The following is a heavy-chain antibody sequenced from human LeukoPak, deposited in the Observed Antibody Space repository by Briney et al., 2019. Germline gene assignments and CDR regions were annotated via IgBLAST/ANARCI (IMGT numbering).Heavy chain of an antibody. Sequence: GGSLRLSCAASGFTFSSYAMSWVRQAPGKGLEWVSAVSGSGGSTYYADSVKGRFTISRDNSKNTLYLQMNSLRAEDTAVYYCAKGKGSMIVVSDALDIWGQGTMVTVSS. V-gene: IGHV3-23*01. D-gene: IGHD3-22*01. J-gene: IGHJ3*02. CDR1: GFTFSSYA. CDR2: VSGSGGST. CDR3: AKGKGSMIVVSDALDI.